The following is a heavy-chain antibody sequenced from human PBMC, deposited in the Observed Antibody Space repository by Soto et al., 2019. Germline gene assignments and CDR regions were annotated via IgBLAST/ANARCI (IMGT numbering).Heavy chain of an antibody. CDR3: ARGQEGVVATH. CDR1: GGSLSGYY. D-gene: IGHD5-12*01. J-gene: IGHJ4*02. Sequence: QVQLQQWGAGLLKPSETLSLNCAVNGGSLSGYYWSWIRQPPGKGREWIGEIKDGGRTNYSPSLKSPATISSDTANNHVSLWLYSVTAADTGVYYCARGQEGVVATHWDQGTLVTVSS. V-gene: IGHV4-34*01. CDR2: IKDGGRT.